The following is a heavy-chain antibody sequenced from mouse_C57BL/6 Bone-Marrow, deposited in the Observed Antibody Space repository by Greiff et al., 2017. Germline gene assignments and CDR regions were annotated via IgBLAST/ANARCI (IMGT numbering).Heavy chain of an antibody. CDR3: ARDYDGYYGTAWFAD. V-gene: IGHV1-59*01. J-gene: IGHJ3*01. D-gene: IGHD2-3*01. CDR1: GYTFTSYW. Sequence: VQLQQPGAELVRPGTSVTLSCKASGYTFTSYWMHWVKQRPGQGLEWIGVIDPSDSYTNYNQKFKGKATLTVDTSSSTAYMQLSSLTSEDSAGYCCARDYDGYYGTAWFADWGQGTLGTVAA. CDR2: IDPSDSYT.